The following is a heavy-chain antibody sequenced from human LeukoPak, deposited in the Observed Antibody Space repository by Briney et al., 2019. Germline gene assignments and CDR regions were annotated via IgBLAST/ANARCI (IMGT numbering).Heavy chain of an antibody. Sequence: GGSLRLSCAPSRFTLGAFAMPWVRQAPGKGLEWVSLIDKDGRSTYYADSVKGRFTISRDNSKKSLYLQMNRLRTEDTALYYCATWAFYHNLDVWGQGTTVTVSS. CDR1: RFTLGAFA. J-gene: IGHJ6*02. CDR3: ATWAFYHNLDV. D-gene: IGHD1-14*01. CDR2: IDKDGRST. V-gene: IGHV3-43*02.